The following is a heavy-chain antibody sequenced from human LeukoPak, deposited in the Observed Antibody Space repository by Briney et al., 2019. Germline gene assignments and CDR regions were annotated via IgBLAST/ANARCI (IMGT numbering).Heavy chain of an antibody. V-gene: IGHV3-33*06. J-gene: IGHJ4*02. CDR2: IWYDGSNK. D-gene: IGHD3-3*01. CDR1: GFTFSSYG. CDR3: AKVDDFWSGYQAH. Sequence: PGGSLRLSCAASGFTFSSYGMHWVRQAPGKGLEWVAVIWYDGSNKYYADSVKGRFTISRDNSKNTLYLQMNSLRAEDTAVYYCAKVDDFWSGYQAHWGQGTLVTVSS.